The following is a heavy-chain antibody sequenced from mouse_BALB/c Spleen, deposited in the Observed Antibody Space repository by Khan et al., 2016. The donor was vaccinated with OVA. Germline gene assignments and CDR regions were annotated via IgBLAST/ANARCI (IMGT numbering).Heavy chain of an antibody. V-gene: IGHV3-2*02. J-gene: IGHJ3*01. CDR3: ARSKYGNYVGFAY. D-gene: IGHD2-10*02. CDR2: ISYSGST. Sequence: EVQLVESGPGLVKPSQSLSLTCTVTGYSITSDYAWNWIRQFPGNKLEWMGYISYSGSTSYNPSLKSRISITRDTSKNKFFLQLNSVTTEDTATYYCARSKYGNYVGFAYWGQGTLVTASA. CDR1: GYSITSDYA.